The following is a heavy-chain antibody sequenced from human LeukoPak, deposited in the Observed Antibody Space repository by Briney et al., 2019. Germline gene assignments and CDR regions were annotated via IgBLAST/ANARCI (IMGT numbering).Heavy chain of an antibody. CDR3: ARDRSYSSSGGMDV. CDR1: GGSMRSHY. J-gene: IGHJ6*02. CDR2: IYISGST. Sequence: PSETLSLTCTVSGGSMRSHYWSWIRQPAGKGLEWIGRIYISGSTNYNPSLRSRVTMSVDTSKNQFSLKLSSVTAADTAVYYCARDRSYSSSGGMDVWGQGTTVTVSS. V-gene: IGHV4-4*07. D-gene: IGHD6-13*01.